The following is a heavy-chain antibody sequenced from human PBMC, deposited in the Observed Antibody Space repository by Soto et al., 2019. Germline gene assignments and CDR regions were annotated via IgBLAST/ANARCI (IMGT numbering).Heavy chain of an antibody. D-gene: IGHD3-10*01. CDR1: GYTFTSYG. Sequence: ASVKVSCKASGYTFTSYGISWVRQALGQGLEWMGWISAYNGNTNYAQKLQGRVTMTTDTSTSTAYMELRSLRSDDTAVYYCVRDLDGSGSYYTDYWGPGTLVTVSS. CDR3: VRDLDGSGSYYTDY. CDR2: ISAYNGNT. V-gene: IGHV1-18*01. J-gene: IGHJ4*02.